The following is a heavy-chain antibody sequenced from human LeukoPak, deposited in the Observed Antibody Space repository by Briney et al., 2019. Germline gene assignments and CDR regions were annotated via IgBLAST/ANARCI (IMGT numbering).Heavy chain of an antibody. CDR1: GYTFTSYY. CDR3: ARAREMATIKFDY. Sequence: ASVKVSRKASGYTFTSYYMHWVRQAPGQGLEWMGIINPSGGSTSYAQKFQGRVTITADKSTSTAYMELSSLRSEDTAVYCCARAREMATIKFDYWGQGTLVTVSS. CDR2: INPSGGST. V-gene: IGHV1-46*01. D-gene: IGHD5-24*01. J-gene: IGHJ4*02.